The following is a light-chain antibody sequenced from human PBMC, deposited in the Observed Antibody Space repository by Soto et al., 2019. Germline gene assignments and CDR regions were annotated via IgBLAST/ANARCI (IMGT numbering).Light chain of an antibody. J-gene: IGKJ4*01. CDR3: QQYGSSPLT. Sequence: DILLTQSPGTLSLSPGEKATLSCRASQIVTSDLAWYQQKPGQAPRLLIFGASGRATGIPDRFSGSGSGTDFTLTISRLEPADFAVYYCQQYGSSPLTFGGGTKVEIK. CDR1: QIVTSD. V-gene: IGKV3-20*01. CDR2: GAS.